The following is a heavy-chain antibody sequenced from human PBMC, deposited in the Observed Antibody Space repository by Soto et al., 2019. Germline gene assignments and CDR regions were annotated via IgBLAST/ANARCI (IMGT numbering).Heavy chain of an antibody. CDR1: EFSLSTRVVG. Sequence: SGPTLEKPTQSLALTCPFSEFSLSTRVVGVDLIRQPPGTALEWLAHIYWSGDGHYRPPLKSRLSITKDTSKHQVVLTMTYMDPVHTATYYCVRGLAGRPVYPLAISRQGTMV. CDR2: IYWSGDG. V-gene: IGHV2-5*01. CDR3: VRGLAGRPVYPLAI. D-gene: IGHD6-13*01. J-gene: IGHJ3*02.